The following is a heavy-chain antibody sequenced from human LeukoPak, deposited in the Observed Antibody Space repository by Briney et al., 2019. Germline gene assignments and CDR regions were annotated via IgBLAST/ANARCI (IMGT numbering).Heavy chain of an antibody. Sequence: PGGSLRLSCAASGFIFSNYGMNWVRQAPGKGLEWVAVISYDGSNKYYADSVKGRFTISRDNSKNTLYLQMNSLRAEDTAVYYCARDGQAVTDNYFDYWGQGTLVTVSS. J-gene: IGHJ4*02. D-gene: IGHD2-21*02. CDR2: ISYDGSNK. V-gene: IGHV3-30*03. CDR3: ARDGQAVTDNYFDY. CDR1: GFIFSNYG.